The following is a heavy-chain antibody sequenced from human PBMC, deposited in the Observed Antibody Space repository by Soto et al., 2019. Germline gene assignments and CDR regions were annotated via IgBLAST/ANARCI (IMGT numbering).Heavy chain of an antibody. J-gene: IGHJ4*02. V-gene: IGHV4-4*02. CDR1: DGFISSSNC. CDR2: VYHNGGP. D-gene: IGHD2-15*01. Sequence: QVQLQESGPGQVKPSGTLALTCAVSDGFISSSNCWSWVRQPPGKGLEWIGQVYHNGGPSYNPSLRSRVTMSIDKSKNQFSLNLSAVTAADTAVYFCVRHGGRLFDYWGPGHLVTVSS. CDR3: VRHGGRLFDY.